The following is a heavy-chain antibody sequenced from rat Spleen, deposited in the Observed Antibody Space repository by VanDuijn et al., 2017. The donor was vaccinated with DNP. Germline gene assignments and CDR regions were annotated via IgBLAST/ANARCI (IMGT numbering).Heavy chain of an antibody. CDR1: GFTFSDYY. V-gene: IGHV5-22*01. J-gene: IGHJ1*01. CDR3: ARGSGGVRWYFDF. D-gene: IGHD1-4*01. Sequence: EVQLVESGGGLVQPGRSLKLSCAASGFTFSDYYMAWVRQAPTKGLEWVAYIRFDGATTYYGDSVKGRFTISRDNAKSSLYLQINSLRSEDTATYYCARGSGGVRWYFDFWGPGTMVTVSS. CDR2: IRFDGATT.